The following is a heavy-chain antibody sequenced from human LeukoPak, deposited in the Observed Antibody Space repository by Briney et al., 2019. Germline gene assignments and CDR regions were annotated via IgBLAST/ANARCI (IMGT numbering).Heavy chain of an antibody. CDR2: ISGSGGST. J-gene: IGHJ4*02. CDR1: GFTFSSYD. Sequence: GGSLRLSCAACGFTFSSYDMHWVRQATGKGLEWVSAISGSGGSTYYADSVKGRFTISRDNSKNTLYLQMNSLRAEDTAVYYCAKARIAAAGSDFDYWGQGTLVTVSS. D-gene: IGHD6-13*01. CDR3: AKARIAAAGSDFDY. V-gene: IGHV3-23*01.